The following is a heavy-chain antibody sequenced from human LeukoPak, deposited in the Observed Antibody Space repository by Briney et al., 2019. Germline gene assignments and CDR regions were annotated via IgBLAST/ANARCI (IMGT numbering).Heavy chain of an antibody. J-gene: IGHJ4*02. CDR2: INWNGGST. V-gene: IGHV3-20*04. CDR1: GFTFSSYA. CDR3: ARDSPGYSSGWYEDY. D-gene: IGHD6-19*01. Sequence: GGSLRLSCAASGFTFSSYAMSWVRQAPGKGLEWVSGINWNGGSTGYADSVEGRFTISRDNAKNSLYLQMNSLRAEDTALYYCARDSPGYSSGWYEDYWGQGTLVTVSS.